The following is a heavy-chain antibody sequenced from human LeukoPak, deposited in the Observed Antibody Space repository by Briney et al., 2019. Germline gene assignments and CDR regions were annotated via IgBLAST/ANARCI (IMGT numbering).Heavy chain of an antibody. CDR3: ARHVGIHLWSLYFDY. V-gene: IGHV4-59*08. CDR1: GGSISSYY. CDR2: IYSSGST. J-gene: IGHJ4*02. Sequence: SETLSHTCIVSGGSISSYYWSWIRQPPGKGLEWIGYIYSSGSTDYNPSLKSRATISLDTPNHQFSLKLTSVTAADTAVYYCARHVGIHLWSLYFDYWGQGSLVTVSS. D-gene: IGHD5-18*01.